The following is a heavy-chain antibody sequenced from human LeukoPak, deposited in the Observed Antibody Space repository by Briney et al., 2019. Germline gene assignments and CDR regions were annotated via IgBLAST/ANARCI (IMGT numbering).Heavy chain of an antibody. CDR1: GFTFSSYA. D-gene: IGHD3-22*01. V-gene: IGHV3-23*01. CDR2: ISGSGGST. Sequence: GGSLRLSCAASGFTFSSYAMSWVRQAPGKGLEWVSAISGSGGSTYYADSVKGRFTISRDNSKNTLYLQMNSLRAEDTAVYYCAKAPEVTMIVVVIADYWGQGTLVTVSS. J-gene: IGHJ4*02. CDR3: AKAPEVTMIVVVIADY.